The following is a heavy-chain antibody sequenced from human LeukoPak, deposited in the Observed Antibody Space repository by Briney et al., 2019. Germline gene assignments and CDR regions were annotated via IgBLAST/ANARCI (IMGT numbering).Heavy chain of an antibody. D-gene: IGHD4-23*01. V-gene: IGHV3-66*01. CDR3: ARDGGNNSWYGMDV. CDR2: IYRVSST. CDR1: GFTVSSNF. Sequence: GGSLRLSCAASGFTVSSNFMSWVRQAPGKGLEWVSIIYRVSSTFYADSVEGRFTISRDNSKNTLYLQMNSLRVEDTAIYYCARDGGNNSWYGMDVWGQGTTVTVSS. J-gene: IGHJ6*02.